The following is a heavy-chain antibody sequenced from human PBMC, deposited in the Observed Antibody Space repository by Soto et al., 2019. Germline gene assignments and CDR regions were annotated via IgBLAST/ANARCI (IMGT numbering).Heavy chain of an antibody. CDR2: MSSGGTNQ. Sequence: HPGGSLRLSCAASPFTFTTLSMTWVRQAHGNGLGWVTLMSSGGTNQHYADPVTGRSTVSRDNSWNRRFLQLDSLRAEDTAVYYCATTTGCRSGWRSSDYCCGWGVWGQGTTGTVSS. CDR3: ATTTGCRSGWRSSDYCCGWGV. V-gene: IGHV3-30-3*01. CDR1: PFTFTTLS. J-gene: IGHJ6*02. D-gene: IGHD6-19*01.